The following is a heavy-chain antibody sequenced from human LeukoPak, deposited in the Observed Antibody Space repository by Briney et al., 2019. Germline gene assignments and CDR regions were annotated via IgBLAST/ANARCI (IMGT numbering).Heavy chain of an antibody. Sequence: GGSLRLSCAASGFTFSSYSMNWVRQAPGKGLEWVSSISSSSSYIYYADSVKGRFTISRDNAKNSLYLQMNSLRAEDTAVYYCAKDVNVITIFGVVIIPVYFQHWGQGTLVTVSS. D-gene: IGHD3-3*01. CDR3: AKDVNVITIFGVVIIPVYFQH. J-gene: IGHJ1*01. CDR2: ISSSSSYI. CDR1: GFTFSSYS. V-gene: IGHV3-21*04.